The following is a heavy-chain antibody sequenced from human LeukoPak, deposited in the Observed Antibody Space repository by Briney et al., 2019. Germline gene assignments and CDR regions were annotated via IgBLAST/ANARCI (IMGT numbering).Heavy chain of an antibody. CDR3: ARRGSSWFFDP. Sequence: GESLKISCKGSGFRFTSYWIGWVRQLPGKGLELMGIIYPGDSDTRYSPSSQGQVTISADKSISTAYLQWSSLRASDTAMYYCARRGSSWFFDPWGQGTLVTVSS. V-gene: IGHV5-51*01. D-gene: IGHD6-13*01. CDR2: IYPGDSDT. CDR1: GFRFTSYW. J-gene: IGHJ5*02.